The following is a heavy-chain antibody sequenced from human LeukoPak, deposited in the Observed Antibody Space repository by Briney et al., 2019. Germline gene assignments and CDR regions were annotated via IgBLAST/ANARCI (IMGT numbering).Heavy chain of an antibody. D-gene: IGHD3-3*01. CDR3: ANLLYDFWSGYYFDY. CDR1: GFTFSSYA. V-gene: IGHV3-23*01. Sequence: GGSLRLSCAASGFTFSSYAMSWVRQAPGKGLEWVSAISSSGGSTYYADSVKGRFTISRDDSKNTLYLQMNSLRAEDTAVYYCANLLYDFWSGYYFDYWGQGTLVTVSS. CDR2: ISSSGGST. J-gene: IGHJ4*02.